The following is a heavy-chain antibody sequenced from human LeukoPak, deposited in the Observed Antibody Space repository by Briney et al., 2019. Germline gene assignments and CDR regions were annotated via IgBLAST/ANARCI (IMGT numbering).Heavy chain of an antibody. CDR3: AAFSHKGV. J-gene: IGHJ6*02. V-gene: IGHV3-66*01. D-gene: IGHD3-3*02. Sequence: GGSLILSCAASGFTVSNNYMSWVRQAPGKGLEWVSLSGGSTYYADSVRGRFTISRDSSKNTLYLQLNSLRAEDTAVYYCAAFSHKGVWGQGTTVTVSS. CDR1: GFTVSNNY. CDR2: SGGST.